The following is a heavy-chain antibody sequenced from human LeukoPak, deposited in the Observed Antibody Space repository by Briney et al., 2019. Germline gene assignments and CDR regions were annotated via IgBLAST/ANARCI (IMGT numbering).Heavy chain of an antibody. J-gene: IGHJ4*02. CDR2: ISPDGNNA. Sequence: GGSLRLSCAASGFTFSTFGIHWVRQAPGKGLEWVAAISPDGNNAYYIDSVKGRFTVSRDNSKNMIYLQMNSLRGEDSAVYYCAKVNNYDDYWGQGTLVTVSS. CDR3: AKVNNYDDY. D-gene: IGHD1/OR15-1a*01. CDR1: GFTFSTFG. V-gene: IGHV3-30*18.